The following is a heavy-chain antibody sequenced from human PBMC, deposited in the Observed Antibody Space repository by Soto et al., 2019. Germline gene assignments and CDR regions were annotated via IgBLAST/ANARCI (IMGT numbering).Heavy chain of an antibody. V-gene: IGHV4-39*01. CDR1: GDSISSSSYY. CDR2: INYSGST. CDR3: ASLYGDYVPY. Sequence: QLQLQESGPGLVKPSETLSLTCSVSGDSISSSSYYWGWIRQPPGKGLEWIGTINYSGSTYYNPSPKSRVTIAVDTSKNQFSLKVSSVTAPDTAVYYCASLYGDYVPYWGQGILVSVSS. D-gene: IGHD4-17*01. J-gene: IGHJ4*02.